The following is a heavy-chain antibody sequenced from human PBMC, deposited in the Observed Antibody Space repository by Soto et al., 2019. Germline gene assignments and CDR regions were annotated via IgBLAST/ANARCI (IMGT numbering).Heavy chain of an antibody. CDR3: ARDYYDILTGMGY. D-gene: IGHD3-9*01. Sequence: GASVKLSCKASGDTFTSYGISWVRQAPGQGLEWMGWISAYNGNTNYAQKLQGRVTMTTDTSTSTAYMELSSLRSEDTAVYYCARDYYDILTGMGYWGQGTLVTVSS. V-gene: IGHV1-18*01. J-gene: IGHJ4*02. CDR2: ISAYNGNT. CDR1: GDTFTSYG.